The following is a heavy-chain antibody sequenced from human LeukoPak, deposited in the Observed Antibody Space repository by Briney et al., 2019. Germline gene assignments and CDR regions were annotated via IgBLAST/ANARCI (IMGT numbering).Heavy chain of an antibody. CDR1: GFTFSSYG. D-gene: IGHD3-22*01. J-gene: IGHJ4*02. CDR2: IRYDGSNK. V-gene: IGHV3-30*02. Sequence: QAGGSLRLSCAASGFTFSSYGMPWVRQAPGKRLEWVAFIRYDGSNKYYADSVKGRFTISRDNSKNTLYLQMNSLRAEDTAVYYCAKGGLYYYDSSGYYPIYWGQGTLVTVSS. CDR3: AKGGLYYYDSSGYYPIY.